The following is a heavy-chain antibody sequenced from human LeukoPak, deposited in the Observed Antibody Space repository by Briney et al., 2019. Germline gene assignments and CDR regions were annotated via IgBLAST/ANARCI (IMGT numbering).Heavy chain of an antibody. Sequence: ASVKVSCKASGYTFTSYYMHWVRQAPGQGLEWMGWISAYNGNTNYAQKLQGRVTMTTDTSTSTAYMELRSLRSDDTAVYYCARGDPTYYYDSSGYFDYWGQGTLVTVSS. V-gene: IGHV1-18*04. CDR1: GYTFTSYY. CDR3: ARGDPTYYYDSSGYFDY. D-gene: IGHD3-22*01. J-gene: IGHJ4*02. CDR2: ISAYNGNT.